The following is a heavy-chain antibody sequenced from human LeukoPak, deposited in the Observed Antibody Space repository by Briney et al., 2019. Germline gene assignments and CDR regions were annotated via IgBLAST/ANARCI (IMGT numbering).Heavy chain of an antibody. CDR1: GFTFSSYA. CDR3: ARAYHYDSSGYLRSNWFDP. D-gene: IGHD3-22*01. J-gene: IGHJ5*02. Sequence: GGSLRLSCAASGFTFSSYAMHWVRQAPGKGLEYVSAISSNGGSTYYANSVKGRFTISRDNSKNTLYLQMGSLRAEDMAVYYCARAYHYDSSGYLRSNWFDPWGQGTLVTVSS. CDR2: ISSNGGST. V-gene: IGHV3-64*01.